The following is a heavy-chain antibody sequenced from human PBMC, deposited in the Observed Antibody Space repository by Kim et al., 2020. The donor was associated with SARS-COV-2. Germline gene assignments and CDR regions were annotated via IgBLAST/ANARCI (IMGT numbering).Heavy chain of an antibody. CDR3: ARVRGGGYYFDS. V-gene: IGHV3-7*01. D-gene: IGHD2-15*01. Sequence: YYVDAVQGRLAISRDTAKNSLYLQMNSRGGEDTAVYYCARVRGGGYYFDSWGQGTLVTVSS. J-gene: IGHJ4*02.